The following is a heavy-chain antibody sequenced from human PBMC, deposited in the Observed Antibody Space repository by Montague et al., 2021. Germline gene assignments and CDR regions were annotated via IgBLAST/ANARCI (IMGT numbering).Heavy chain of an antibody. D-gene: IGHD6-19*01. CDR2: TYYRSMWAN. J-gene: IGHJ4*02. Sequence: CAISGDSVSSNSVTWHWIRQSPSRGLEWLGRTYYRSMWANDYALSVRSRITFNPDTSKNQFSLQLDSVTPEDTAVYYCVRQSVSGKFDYWGQGTRVTVSS. CDR3: VRQSVSGKFDY. V-gene: IGHV6-1*01. CDR1: GDSVSSNSVT.